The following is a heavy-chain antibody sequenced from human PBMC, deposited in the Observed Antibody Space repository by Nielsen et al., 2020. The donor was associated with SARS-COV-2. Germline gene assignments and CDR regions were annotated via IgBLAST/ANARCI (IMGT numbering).Heavy chain of an antibody. CDR2: IYYSGSV. CDR1: GGSLSSRNYY. J-gene: IGHJ3*02. D-gene: IGHD2-2*01. Sequence: SDTLSPTCTVSGGSLSSRNYYWGWIRQPPGKGLEWIGTIYYSGSVSYNPSLRSRVTISVDTSKKHFSLKLTSVTAADTAVYFCARGDIAVVPAAMFRGDDAFDIWGQGTMVRVSS. V-gene: IGHV4-39*02. CDR3: ARGDIAVVPAAMFRGDDAFDI.